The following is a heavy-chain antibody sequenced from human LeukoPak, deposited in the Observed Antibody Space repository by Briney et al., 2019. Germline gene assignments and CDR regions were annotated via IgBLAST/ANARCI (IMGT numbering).Heavy chain of an antibody. J-gene: IGHJ4*02. D-gene: IGHD3-9*01. CDR2: ISWNSGSI. Sequence: GGSLRLSCAASGFTFDDYDMHWVRQAPGKGLEWVSGISWNSGSIGYADSVKGRFTISRDNAKNSLYLQMNSLRAEDTALYYCAKSGTLLRYFDWFDYWGQGTLVTVSS. CDR1: GFTFDDYD. CDR3: AKSGTLLRYFDWFDY. V-gene: IGHV3-9*01.